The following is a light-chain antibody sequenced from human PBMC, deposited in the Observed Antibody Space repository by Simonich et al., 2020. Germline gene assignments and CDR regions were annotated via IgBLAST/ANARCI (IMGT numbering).Light chain of an antibody. J-gene: IGLJ2*01. CDR3: SSYTSSSTLVV. V-gene: IGLV2-14*02. Sequence: QSALTQPASVSGSPGPSITISCTGTSSDVGSYNLVSWYQQHPGKAPKLMIYEGSKRPSGVSNRFSGSKSGNTASLTISGLKAEDEADYYCSSYTSSSTLVVFGGGTKLTVL. CDR2: EGS. CDR1: SSDVGSYNL.